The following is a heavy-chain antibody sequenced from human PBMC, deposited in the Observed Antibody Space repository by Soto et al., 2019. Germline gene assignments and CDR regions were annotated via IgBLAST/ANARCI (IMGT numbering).Heavy chain of an antibody. J-gene: IGHJ6*02. CDR2: INHSGGT. CDR1: GGSFSGYY. D-gene: IGHD2-21*02. V-gene: IGHV4-34*01. CDR3: ARFYCGGDCYLPYYYYYGMDV. Sequence: SETLSLTCAVYGGSFSGYYWSWIRQPPGKGLEWIGEINHSGGTNYNPSLKSRVTISVDTSKNQFSLKLSSVTAADTAVYYCARFYCGGDCYLPYYYYYGMDVWGQGTTVTVSS.